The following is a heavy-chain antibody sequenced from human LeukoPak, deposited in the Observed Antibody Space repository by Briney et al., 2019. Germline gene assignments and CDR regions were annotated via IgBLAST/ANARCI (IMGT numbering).Heavy chain of an antibody. CDR2: IVVGSGNT. Sequence: SVKVSCTASGFTFTSSAVQWVRQARGQRLEWIGWIVVGSGNTNYAQKFQERVTITRDMSTSTAYMELSSLRSEDTAVYYCAADLGDGYYSHGYWGQGTLVTVSS. CDR1: GFTFTSSA. D-gene: IGHD5-24*01. V-gene: IGHV1-58*01. CDR3: AADLGDGYYSHGY. J-gene: IGHJ4*02.